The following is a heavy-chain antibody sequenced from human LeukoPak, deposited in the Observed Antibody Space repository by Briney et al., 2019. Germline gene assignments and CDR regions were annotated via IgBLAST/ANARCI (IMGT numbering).Heavy chain of an antibody. CDR1: GASISTNSYY. CDR2: IYYSGST. D-gene: IGHD3-22*01. J-gene: IGHJ4*02. Sequence: SETLSLTCTVSGASISTNSYYWGWIRQPPGKGLEWIGSIYYSGSTYYNPSLKSRVTVSIDTSKNQFSLRLRSVTAADTAVYYCAREILYDSTGYYLWGQGTVVTVSS. CDR3: AREILYDSTGYYL. V-gene: IGHV4-39*07.